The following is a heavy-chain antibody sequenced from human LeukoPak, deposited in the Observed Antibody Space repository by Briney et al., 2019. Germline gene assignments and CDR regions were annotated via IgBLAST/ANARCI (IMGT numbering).Heavy chain of an antibody. Sequence: AGSLRLSCAASGFTFSSYAMSWLRQAPGKGLEWVSAISGSGGSTYYADSVKGRFTISRDNSKNTLYLQMNSLRAEDTAVYYCARNSRYCSGGSCYVSSRMDVWGQGTTVTVSS. D-gene: IGHD2-15*01. CDR2: ISGSGGST. CDR3: ARNSRYCSGGSCYVSSRMDV. V-gene: IGHV3-23*01. CDR1: GFTFSSYA. J-gene: IGHJ6*02.